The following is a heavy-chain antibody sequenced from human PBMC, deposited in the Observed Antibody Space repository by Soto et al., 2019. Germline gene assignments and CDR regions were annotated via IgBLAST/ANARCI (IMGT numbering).Heavy chain of an antibody. J-gene: IGHJ5*02. CDR1: GFTFDDYA. D-gene: IGHD1-20*01. V-gene: IGHV3-9*01. CDR2: ISWNSGSI. CDR3: AKDNLPITGTNWFDP. Sequence: EVQLVESGGGLVQPGRSLRLSCAASGFTFDDYAMHWVRQAPGKGLEWVSGISWNSGSIGYADSVKGRFTISRDNAKNALYLQINSLRAEDTALYYCAKDNLPITGTNWFDPWGQGTLVTVSS.